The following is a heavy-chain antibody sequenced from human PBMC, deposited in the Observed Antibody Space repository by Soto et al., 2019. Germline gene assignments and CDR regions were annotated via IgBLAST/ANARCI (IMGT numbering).Heavy chain of an antibody. D-gene: IGHD1-26*01. V-gene: IGHV4-59*01. CDR1: GGSSSSYY. CDR3: ARGMGELLDY. CDR2: IYYSGST. J-gene: IGHJ4*02. Sequence: PSETLSLTCTVSGGSSSSYYWSWIRQPPGKGLEWIGYIYYSGSTNYNPPLKSRVTISVDTSKNQFSLKLSSVTAADTAVYYCARGMGELLDYWGQGTLVTVSS.